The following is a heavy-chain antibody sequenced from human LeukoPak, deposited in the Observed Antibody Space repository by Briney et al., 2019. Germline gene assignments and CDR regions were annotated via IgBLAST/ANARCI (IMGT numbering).Heavy chain of an antibody. J-gene: IGHJ4*02. D-gene: IGHD4-23*01. CDR3: ARESVVDTYYFDY. CDR2: IIPIFGTA. CDR1: GGAFSSYA. V-gene: IGHV1-69*13. Sequence: GASVKVSCRASGGAFSSYAISWVRQAPGQGLEWMGGIIPIFGTANYAQKFQGRVTTTADESTSTAYMELSSLRSEDTAVYYCARESVVDTYYFDYWGQGTLVTVSS.